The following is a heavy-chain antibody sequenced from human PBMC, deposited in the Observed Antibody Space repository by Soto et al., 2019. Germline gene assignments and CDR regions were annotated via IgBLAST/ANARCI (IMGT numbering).Heavy chain of an antibody. D-gene: IGHD3-22*01. CDR3: ARSDHYYYDSSGYWDY. CDR1: GGNISSYY. CDR2: IYYSGST. J-gene: IGHJ4*02. Sequence: PSEPQSHPYTVAGGNISSYYWSWIRQQTGKGLEWIGYIYYSGSTNYNPSLKSRLTISVDTSKNQFSLKLSSVTAADTAVYYCARSDHYYYDSSGYWDYWGQGTLVTVS. V-gene: IGHV4-59*08.